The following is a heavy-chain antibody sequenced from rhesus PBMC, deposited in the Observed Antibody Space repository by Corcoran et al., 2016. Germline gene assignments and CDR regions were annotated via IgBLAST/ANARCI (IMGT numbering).Heavy chain of an antibody. CDR3: ARLSSDIDY. V-gene: IGHV1S2*01. CDR2: NSPCKGNT. D-gene: IGHD2-33*01. Sequence: QVQLVQSGAEVKKPGSSAKVSCKASGYTFTDYYMHWVRQAPRHGLAVMRWNSPCKGNTKYTRNCQCRGTMTRDTSTSTAYVELSGLRSEDTAVYYCARLSSDIDYWGQGVLVTVSS. CDR1: GYTFTDYY. J-gene: IGHJ4*01.